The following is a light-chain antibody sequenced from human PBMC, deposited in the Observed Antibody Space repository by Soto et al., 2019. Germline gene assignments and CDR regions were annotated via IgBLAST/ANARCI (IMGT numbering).Light chain of an antibody. Sequence: DIVMTQSPDSLAVSLGERATINCNSSQSILYSSNNKEKLAWYQQKPGQPPNLLIYWASTRESGVPDRFSGSGSGTDFTLTISSLQAEDVAVYYCQQYYSTPITFGQGTRLEIK. V-gene: IGKV4-1*01. CDR2: WAS. J-gene: IGKJ5*01. CDR3: QQYYSTPIT. CDR1: QSILYSSNNKEK.